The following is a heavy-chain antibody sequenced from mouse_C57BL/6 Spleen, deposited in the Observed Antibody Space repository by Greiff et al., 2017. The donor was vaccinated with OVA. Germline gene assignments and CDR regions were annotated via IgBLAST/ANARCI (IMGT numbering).Heavy chain of an antibody. CDR2: INPSTGGT. V-gene: IGHV1-42*01. CDR3: ARGGRDDGYYFDY. CDR1: GYSFTGYY. Sequence: EVQLQQSGPELVKPGASVKISCKASGYSFTGYYMNWVKQSPEKSLEWIGEINPSTGGTTYNQKFKAKATLTVDKSSSTAYMQLKSLTSEDSAVYYCARGGRDDGYYFDYWGQGTTRTVSS. D-gene: IGHD2-3*01. J-gene: IGHJ2*01.